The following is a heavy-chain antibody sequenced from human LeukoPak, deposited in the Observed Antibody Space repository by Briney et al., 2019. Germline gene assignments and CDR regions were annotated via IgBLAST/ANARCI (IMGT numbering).Heavy chain of an antibody. D-gene: IGHD3-10*01. CDR3: ARANSFQFGELTQFDY. Sequence: PSETLSLTCTVSGYSISSGYYWGWIRQPPGKGLEWIGSIYYSGSTYYNPSLKSRVTISVDTSKNQFSLKLSSVTAADTAVYYCARANSFQFGELTQFDYWGQGTLVTVSS. V-gene: IGHV4-38-2*02. CDR2: IYYSGST. J-gene: IGHJ4*02. CDR1: GYSISSGYY.